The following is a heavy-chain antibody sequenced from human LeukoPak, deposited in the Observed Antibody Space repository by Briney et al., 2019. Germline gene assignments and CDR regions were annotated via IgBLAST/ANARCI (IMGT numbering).Heavy chain of an antibody. CDR3: ARLPRQLLWFGELFYFDY. Sequence: GESLKISCKGSGYSFTSYWIGWVRQMPGKGLGWMGIIYPGDSDTRYSPSFQGHVTISADKSISTAYLQWSSLKASDTAMYYCARLPRQLLWFGELFYFDYWGQGTLVTVSS. J-gene: IGHJ4*02. D-gene: IGHD3-10*01. CDR1: GYSFTSYW. CDR2: IYPGDSDT. V-gene: IGHV5-51*01.